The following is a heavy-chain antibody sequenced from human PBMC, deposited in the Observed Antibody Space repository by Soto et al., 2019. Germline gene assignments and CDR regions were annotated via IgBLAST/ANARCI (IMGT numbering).Heavy chain of an antibody. D-gene: IGHD3-9*01. J-gene: IGHJ6*03. CDR2: IYHSGST. CDR3: ARNPARYFDWLSSRKNYYYMDV. CDR1: SGSISSSNW. Sequence: PSETLSLTCAVSSGSISSSNWWSWVRQPPGKGLEWIGEIYHSGSTNYNPSLKSRVTISVDKSKNQFSLKLSSVTAADTAVYYCARNPARYFDWLSSRKNYYYMDVWGKGTTVTVSS. V-gene: IGHV4-4*02.